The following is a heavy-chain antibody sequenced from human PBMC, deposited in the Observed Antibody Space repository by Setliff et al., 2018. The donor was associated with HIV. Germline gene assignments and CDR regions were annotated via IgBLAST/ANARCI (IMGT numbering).Heavy chain of an antibody. CDR2: ISAYNGNT. D-gene: IGHD2-2*01. CDR3: ARGPPIVVVPAALLTFDY. J-gene: IGHJ4*02. CDR1: GYTFSSFG. V-gene: IGHV1-18*01. Sequence: GASVKVSCKASGYTFSSFGISWVRQAPGQGLEWMGWISAYNGNTNYAQKLQGRVTMTTDTSSSTAYLDLRSLRSEDTAVYYCARGPPIVVVPAALLTFDYWGQGTLVTVSS.